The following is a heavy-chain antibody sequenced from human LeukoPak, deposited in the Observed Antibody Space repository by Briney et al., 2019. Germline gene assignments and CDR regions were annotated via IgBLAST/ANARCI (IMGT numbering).Heavy chain of an antibody. V-gene: IGHV3-11*01. J-gene: IGHJ4*02. CDR3: ANLGYCNSTSCYP. Sequence: GGSLRLSCAASGFTFSDYYMNWFRQAPGKGLEWVSYISTSGITIYYADSVKGRFTISRDNAKNSLYLQMNSLRAEDTAVYYCANLGYCNSTSCYPWGQGTLVTVSS. CDR1: GFTFSDYY. D-gene: IGHD2-2*01. CDR2: ISTSGITI.